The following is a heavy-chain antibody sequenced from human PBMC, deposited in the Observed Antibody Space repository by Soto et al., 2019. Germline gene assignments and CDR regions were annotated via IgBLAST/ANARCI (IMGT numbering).Heavy chain of an antibody. V-gene: IGHV5-51*01. CDR2: IYPGDSYT. D-gene: IGHD6-13*01. CDR1: GYSFTSYW. J-gene: IGHJ1*01. CDR3: ARVLWSSSYPEYFQH. Sequence: PGESLKISCKGSGYSFTSYWIGWVRQMPGKGLEWMGIIYPGDSYTRYSPSFQGQVTISADKSISNAYLQWSSLKASDTAMYYCARVLWSSSYPEYFQHWGQGTLVTVSS.